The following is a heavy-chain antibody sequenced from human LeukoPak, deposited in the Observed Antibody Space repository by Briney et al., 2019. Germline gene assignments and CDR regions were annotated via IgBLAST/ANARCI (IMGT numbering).Heavy chain of an antibody. J-gene: IGHJ2*01. D-gene: IGHD3-9*01. CDR1: GGSISSYY. Sequence: PSETLSLTCTVSGGSISSYYWSWIRQPPGKGLEWIGYIYYSGSTNYNPSLKSRVTISVDTSKNQFSLRLSSVTAADTAVYYCAGTPLRYFDWLSSRGGRPRSYWYLDLWGRGTLVTVSS. CDR2: IYYSGST. V-gene: IGHV4-59*01. CDR3: AGTPLRYFDWLSSRGGRPRSYWYLDL.